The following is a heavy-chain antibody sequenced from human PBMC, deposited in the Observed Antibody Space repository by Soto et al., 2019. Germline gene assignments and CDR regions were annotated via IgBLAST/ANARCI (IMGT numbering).Heavy chain of an antibody. Sequence: PSETLSLTCTVSGGSISSYYWSWIRQPPGKGLEWIGYIYYSGSTNYNPSLKSRVTISVDTAKNQFSLDLTSVTATDTAVYFCARHPGYCSGGSCNGQYTLDVWGQGTTVTVSS. V-gene: IGHV4-59*08. D-gene: IGHD2-15*01. CDR3: ARHPGYCSGGSCNGQYTLDV. CDR2: IYYSGST. J-gene: IGHJ6*02. CDR1: GGSISSYY.